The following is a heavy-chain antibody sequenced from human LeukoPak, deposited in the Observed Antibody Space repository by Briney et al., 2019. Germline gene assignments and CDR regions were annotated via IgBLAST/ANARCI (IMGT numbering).Heavy chain of an antibody. J-gene: IGHJ4*02. Sequence: GGSLRHSCAASGFSFSDHCMHWVRQAPGGGLGWVSRICKSDNPPDNAASVKGRFTISRDNAKNTVCIQLKSLRVRNTALYYILRDLRESDDWGQGTLVTVSS. CDR3: LRDLRESDD. D-gene: IGHD1-26*01. V-gene: IGHV3-74*01. CDR1: GFSFSDHC. CDR2: ICKSDNPP.